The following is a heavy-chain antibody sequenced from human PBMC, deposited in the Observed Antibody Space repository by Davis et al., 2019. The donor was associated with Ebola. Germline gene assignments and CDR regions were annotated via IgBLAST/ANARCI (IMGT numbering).Heavy chain of an antibody. V-gene: IGHV1-18*04. J-gene: IGHJ6*04. CDR1: GYTFTSYG. Sequence: AASVKVSCKASGYTFTSYGITWVRQAPGQGLEWMGWINPHNGNTNYAQNVQGRVTMTTDTSTSTAYMEVGILRSDDTAVYYCARGDSGWYYYYYGMDVWGKGTTVTVSS. D-gene: IGHD6-19*01. CDR3: ARGDSGWYYYYYGMDV. CDR2: INPHNGNT.